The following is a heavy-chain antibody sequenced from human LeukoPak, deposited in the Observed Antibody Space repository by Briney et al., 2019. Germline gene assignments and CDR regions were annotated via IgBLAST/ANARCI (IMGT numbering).Heavy chain of an antibody. V-gene: IGHV4-61*02. CDR2: IYAGGRS. J-gene: IGHJ4*02. Sequence: SETLSLTCTVSNVSISSGSHYWNWIRQPAGKGLVWIGRIYAGGRSNYNPSLRSRVTISVDKSKNQFSLKLSSVTAADTAVYYCARSGGEGSGWTFDYWGQGTLVTVSS. D-gene: IGHD6-19*01. CDR3: ARSGGEGSGWTFDY. CDR1: NVSISSGSHY.